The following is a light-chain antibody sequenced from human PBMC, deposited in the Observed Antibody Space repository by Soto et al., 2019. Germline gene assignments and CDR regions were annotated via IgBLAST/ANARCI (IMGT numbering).Light chain of an antibody. J-gene: IGLJ2*01. CDR2: EGS. V-gene: IGLV2-23*01. Sequence: QSALTQPASVSGSPGQSITISCTGTSSDVGSYNLVSWYQQHPGKAPKLMIYEGSKRPSGVSNRFSGSKSGNTASLTISGLQADDEADYYCCSSAGSSTVVVFGGGTKVTVL. CDR3: CSSAGSSTVVV. CDR1: SSDVGSYNL.